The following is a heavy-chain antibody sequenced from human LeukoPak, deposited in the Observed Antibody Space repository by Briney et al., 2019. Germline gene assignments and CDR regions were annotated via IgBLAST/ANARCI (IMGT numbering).Heavy chain of an antibody. Sequence: GGSLRHSCAASGFTFSSYGMHWVRQAPGKGLEWVAVISYDGSNKYYADSVKGRFTISRDNSKNTLYLQMNSLRAEDTAVYYCAKVKHDYGDYVFDYRGQGTLVTVSS. CDR1: GFTFSSYG. D-gene: IGHD4-17*01. CDR2: ISYDGSNK. J-gene: IGHJ4*02. CDR3: AKVKHDYGDYVFDY. V-gene: IGHV3-30*18.